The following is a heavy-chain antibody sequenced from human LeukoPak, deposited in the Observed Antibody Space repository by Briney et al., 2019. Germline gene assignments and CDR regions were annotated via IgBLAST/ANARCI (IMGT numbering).Heavy chain of an antibody. CDR1: GYTFTSSD. V-gene: IGHV1-8*01. CDR3: ARVKFRGVSAVGY. J-gene: IGHJ4*02. Sequence: GASVKVSSKASGYTFTSSDINWVRQGTGQGLEWMGWMNPNSGNTGYAQKFQGRVTMNRNTSIRTAYMELSSLRSEDTAVYYCARVKFRGVSAVGYWGQGTLVTVS. CDR2: MNPNSGNT. D-gene: IGHD3-10*01.